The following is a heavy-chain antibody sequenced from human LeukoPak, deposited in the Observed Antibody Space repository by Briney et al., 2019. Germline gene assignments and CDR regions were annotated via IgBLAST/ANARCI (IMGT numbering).Heavy chain of an antibody. J-gene: IGHJ4*02. D-gene: IGHD2-8*01. CDR3: ARMVSFGFGYFDY. CDR1: GFTFSSYA. Sequence: PGGSLRLSCAASGFTFSSYAMSWVRQAPGKGLEWVSGISGSGGSTYYADSVKGRFTISRDNSKNTLYLQMSSLRAEDTAVYYCARMVSFGFGYFDYWGQGTLVTVSS. V-gene: IGHV3-23*01. CDR2: ISGSGGST.